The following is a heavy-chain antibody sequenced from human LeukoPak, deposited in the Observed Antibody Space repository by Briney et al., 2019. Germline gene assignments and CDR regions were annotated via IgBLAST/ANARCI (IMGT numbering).Heavy chain of an antibody. D-gene: IGHD5-12*01. V-gene: IGHV3-23*01. J-gene: IGHJ4*02. Sequence: PGGSLRLSCAASGFTFSSYTTNWVRQAPGKGLEWVSAISGSGGSTYYADSVKGRFTISRDNSKNTLYLQMNSLRAEDTAVYYCAKAQHSGYTDYVRYWGQGTLVTVSS. CDR2: ISGSGGST. CDR1: GFTFSSYT. CDR3: AKAQHSGYTDYVRY.